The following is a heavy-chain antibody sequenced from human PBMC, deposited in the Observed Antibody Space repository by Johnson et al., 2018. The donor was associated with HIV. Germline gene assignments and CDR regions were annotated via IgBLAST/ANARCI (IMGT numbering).Heavy chain of an antibody. V-gene: IGHV3-30*18. CDR1: GFTFYNYW. CDR3: AKDRNYGSGSYPDAFDI. J-gene: IGHJ3*02. D-gene: IGHD3-10*01. CDR2: ISYDGSNK. Sequence: QMLLVESGGGLVHPGESLRLSCTASGFTFYNYWMSWVRKARGKGLEWVAVISYDGSNKYYADSVKGRIPISRDNAKNSLYLQMNSLRAEDTALYYCAKDRNYGSGSYPDAFDIWGQGTMVTVSS.